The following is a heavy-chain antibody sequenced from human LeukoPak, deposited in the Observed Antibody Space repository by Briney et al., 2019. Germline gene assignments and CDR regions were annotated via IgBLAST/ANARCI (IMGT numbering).Heavy chain of an antibody. J-gene: IGHJ4*02. CDR3: ARVEMATIRAGPFDY. V-gene: IGHV5-51*01. Sequence: RGASLKISCKGCGCIYTSYWIGWVRQMTGKGLEWMGIIYPGDSDTRYSPSFQGQVTISADKSISTAYLQWGSLKASDTAMYYCARVEMATIRAGPFDYWGQGTLVTVSS. CDR1: GCIYTSYW. CDR2: IYPGDSDT. D-gene: IGHD5-24*01.